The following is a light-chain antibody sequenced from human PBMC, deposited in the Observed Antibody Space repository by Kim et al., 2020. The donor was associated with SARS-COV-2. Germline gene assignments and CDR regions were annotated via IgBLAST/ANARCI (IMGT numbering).Light chain of an antibody. V-gene: IGLV1-47*02. CDR2: GNT. J-gene: IGLJ2*01. CDR3: AAWDASLSARL. CDR1: DSNIANTY. Sequence: QSVLTQPPSLSGPPGQSVTISCSGGDSNIANTYVYWYQQLPGAAPKLLIYGNTQRPSGVPDRFSGSKSSTSASLAISELRPEDEADYYCAAWDASLSARLFGGGTQLTVL.